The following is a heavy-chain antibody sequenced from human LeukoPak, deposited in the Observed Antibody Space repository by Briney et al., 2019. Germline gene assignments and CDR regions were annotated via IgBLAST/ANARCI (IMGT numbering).Heavy chain of an antibody. V-gene: IGHV2-70*16. CDR3: ARIASAGNGYFDY. J-gene: IGHJ4*02. D-gene: IGHD6-13*01. Sequence: TLSLTCTVSGGSISTYYWSWIRQTPGKALEWLARIDWDDDKFYSTSLKTRLTISKDTSKNQVVLTMTNMDPVDTATYYCARIASAGNGYFDYWGQGTLVTVSS. CDR1: GGSISTYY. CDR2: IDWDDDK.